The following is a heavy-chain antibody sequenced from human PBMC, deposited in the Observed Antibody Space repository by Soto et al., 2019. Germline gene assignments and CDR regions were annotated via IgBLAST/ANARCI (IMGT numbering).Heavy chain of an antibody. D-gene: IGHD2-8*01. J-gene: IGHJ5*02. V-gene: IGHV4-59*01. Sequence: ASETLSLTCTVSGGSISHYYWSWIRQSPGKGLEWIGYAYYSGSTDYNPSLKSRVTMSVDTSKNQVSLKLNSVATADTAVYYCARDRSTYGGGGTGEVKENWFDPWGPGTLVTVSS. CDR3: ARDRSTYGGGGTGEVKENWFDP. CDR1: GGSISHYY. CDR2: AYYSGST.